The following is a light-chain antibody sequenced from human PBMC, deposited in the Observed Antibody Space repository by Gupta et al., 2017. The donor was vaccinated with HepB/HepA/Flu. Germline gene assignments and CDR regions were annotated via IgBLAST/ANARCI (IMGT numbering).Light chain of an antibody. CDR1: QSVGSN. J-gene: IGKJ1*01. V-gene: IGKV3-15*01. Sequence: EVVMTQSPGTLSVSPGERGTLSCRASQSVGSNLAWYQQKPGQAPRLLIYGASTRATGIPARFSGSGSGTEFTLTISSLQSEDFAVYYCQQYNNWPRTFGQGTKVEIK. CDR2: GAS. CDR3: QQYNNWPRT.